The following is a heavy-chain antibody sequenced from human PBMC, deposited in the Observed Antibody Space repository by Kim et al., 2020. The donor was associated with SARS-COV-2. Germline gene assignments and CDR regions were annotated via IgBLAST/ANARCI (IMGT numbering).Heavy chain of an antibody. Sequence: GGSLRLSCAASGFTFSNAWMSWVRQAPGKGLEWVGRIKSKTDGGTTDYAAPVKGRFTISRDDSKNTLYLQMNSLKTEDTAVYYCTTVVSMDYDYVNYWGPGTLVTVSS. D-gene: IGHD3-16*01. CDR3: TTVVSMDYDYVNY. V-gene: IGHV3-15*01. CDR2: IKSKTDGGTT. CDR1: GFTFSNAW. J-gene: IGHJ4*02.